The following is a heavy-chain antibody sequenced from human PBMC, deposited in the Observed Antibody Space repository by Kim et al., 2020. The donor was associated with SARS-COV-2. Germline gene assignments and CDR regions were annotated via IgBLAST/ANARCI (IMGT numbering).Heavy chain of an antibody. CDR2: ILQDGSEK. CDR3: ARDYSGSYDY. D-gene: IGHD6-19*01. CDR1: GFTFSSNW. Sequence: GGSLRLSCAASGFTFSSNWMTWVRQAPGKGLEWVAHILQDGSEKYYVDSVKGRFTISRDNAKNSLYLQMNSLRAEDTAVYFCARDYSGSYDYWGQGTLVTVPS. J-gene: IGHJ4*02. V-gene: IGHV3-7*03.